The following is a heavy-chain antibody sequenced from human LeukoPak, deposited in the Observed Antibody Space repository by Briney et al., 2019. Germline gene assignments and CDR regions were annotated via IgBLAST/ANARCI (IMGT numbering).Heavy chain of an antibody. CDR2: IKQDGSEK. D-gene: IGHD3-22*01. CDR3: ASGYYYDSSGPPDYFDY. CDR1: GFTFSSYW. J-gene: IGHJ4*02. Sequence: GGSLRLSCAASGFTFSSYWMSWVRQAPGKGQEWVANIKQDGSEKYYVDSVKGRFTISRDNAKNSVYLQMNSLRAEDTAVYYCASGYYYDSSGPPDYFDYWGQGTLVTVSS. V-gene: IGHV3-7*01.